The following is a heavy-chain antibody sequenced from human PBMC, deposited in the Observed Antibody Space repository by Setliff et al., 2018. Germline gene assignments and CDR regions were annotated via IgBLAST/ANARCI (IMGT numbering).Heavy chain of an antibody. V-gene: IGHV3-7*01. D-gene: IGHD5-18*01. CDR2: IQQDGSEK. J-gene: IGHJ6*02. CDR1: GVSLTSSHFY. CDR3: ARDRSRIQDTYYYYFGMDV. Sequence: PSETLSLTCSVSGVSLTSSHFYWSWVRQAPGKGLEWVANIQQDGSEKYHVDSVMGRFTISGDNAKNTLYLQMNSLRAEDTAVYYCARDRSRIQDTYYYYFGMDVWGQGTPVTVSS.